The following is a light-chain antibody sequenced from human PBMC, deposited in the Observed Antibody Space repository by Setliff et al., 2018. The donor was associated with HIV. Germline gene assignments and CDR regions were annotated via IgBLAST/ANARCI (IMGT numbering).Light chain of an antibody. CDR3: SSYTSSGTYV. Sequence: QSALTQPASVSGSPGQSITISCTGTSSDVGSYNLLSWYQQHPGKAPKLMVYEVIKRPSGVSNRFSGSKSGNTASLTISGLQAEDEADYYCSSYTSSGTYVFGTGTKVTVL. CDR2: EVI. CDR1: SSDVGSYNL. V-gene: IGLV2-23*02. J-gene: IGLJ1*01.